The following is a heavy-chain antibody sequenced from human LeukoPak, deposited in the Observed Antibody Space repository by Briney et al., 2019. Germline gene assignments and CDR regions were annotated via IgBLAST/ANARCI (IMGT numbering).Heavy chain of an antibody. J-gene: IGHJ4*02. Sequence: GGSLRLSCAASGFTFSTYAMHWVRQAPGKGLEWVAFIRYDGSNKCYVDSVKGRFTISRDNSKNTLYLQMNSLRAEDTAVYYCAKDRCSGGSCYPNFDYWGQGTLVTVSS. CDR2: IRYDGSNK. CDR1: GFTFSTYA. D-gene: IGHD2-15*01. CDR3: AKDRCSGGSCYPNFDY. V-gene: IGHV3-30*02.